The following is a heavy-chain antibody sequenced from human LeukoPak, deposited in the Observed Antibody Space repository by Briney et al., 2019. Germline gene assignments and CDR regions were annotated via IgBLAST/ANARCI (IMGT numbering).Heavy chain of an antibody. CDR3: ARYSSSWSNWFDP. D-gene: IGHD6-13*01. CDR2: IYDSGST. Sequence: SETLSLTCTVSGASIRSGDYYWSWLRQPPGKGLEWIGYIYDSGSTYYNPSLKSRITISVDTSENRFSLKLSSVTATDTAVYYCARYSSSWSNWFDPWGQGTLVTVSS. J-gene: IGHJ5*02. CDR1: GASIRSGDYY. V-gene: IGHV4-30-4*01.